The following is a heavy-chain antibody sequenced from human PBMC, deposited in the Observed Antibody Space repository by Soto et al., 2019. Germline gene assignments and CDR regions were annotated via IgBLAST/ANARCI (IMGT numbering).Heavy chain of an antibody. CDR3: AQGFSYSVIDY. CDR1: GFTFSSYG. Sequence: QVQLVESGGGVVQPGRSLRLSCAASGFTFSSYGMHWVRQAPGKGLEWVAVISYDGSKKYYADSVKGRFTISRDNSKNTLYLQMSGLRAEDTAVYYCAQGFSYSVIDYWGQGTLVTVSS. J-gene: IGHJ4*02. CDR2: ISYDGSKK. D-gene: IGHD5-18*01. V-gene: IGHV3-30*18.